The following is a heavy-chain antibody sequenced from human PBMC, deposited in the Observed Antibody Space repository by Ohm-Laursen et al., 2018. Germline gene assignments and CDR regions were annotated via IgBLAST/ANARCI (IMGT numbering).Heavy chain of an antibody. CDR3: ARSFDTYYFDL. V-gene: IGHV4-4*07. J-gene: IGHJ4*02. CDR2: IYSSGST. Sequence: SQTLSLTCTVSGVSISSYYWSWIRQPAGKGLEWIGRIYSSGSTNYNPSLKSRVTMSVDTSKSQFSLKVNSVTAADTAVYYCARSFDTYYFDLWGQGTLVTVSS. CDR1: GVSISSYY.